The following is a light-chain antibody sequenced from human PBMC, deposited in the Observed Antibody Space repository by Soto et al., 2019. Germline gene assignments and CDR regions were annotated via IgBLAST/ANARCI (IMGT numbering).Light chain of an antibody. CDR1: QSVSSN. Sequence: TQSPASGSATPGEGASRSCGAIQSVSSNLAWYQQKPGQAPRLLIYGASTRATVIPARFSGSGSGTEFTLTISSLQSEDFAVYYCQQFAGSQRTCGQGTKVDIK. CDR2: GAS. CDR3: QQFAGSQRT. J-gene: IGKJ1*01. V-gene: IGKV3-15*01.